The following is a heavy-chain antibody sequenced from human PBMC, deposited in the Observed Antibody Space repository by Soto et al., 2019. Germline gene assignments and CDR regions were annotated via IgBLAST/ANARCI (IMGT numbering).Heavy chain of an antibody. Sequence: PGGSLRLSCAASGFTFRKYGMSWVRQAPGKGLDWVSTISSSGDSTFYTDSVKGRFTISRDNSKNTVSLQMNSLRAEDTAVYYCAKDGALVRGVILDYYYGMDVWGQGTTVTVSS. J-gene: IGHJ6*02. D-gene: IGHD3-10*01. CDR2: ISSSGDST. V-gene: IGHV3-23*01. CDR3: AKDGALVRGVILDYYYGMDV. CDR1: GFTFRKYG.